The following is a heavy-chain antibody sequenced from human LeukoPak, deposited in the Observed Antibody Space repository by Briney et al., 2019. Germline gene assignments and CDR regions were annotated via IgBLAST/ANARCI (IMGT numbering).Heavy chain of an antibody. Sequence: GGSLRLSCAASGFTFSRYGMHWVRQAPGKGLEWVTAISYDGSNKYYADSVKGRFTISRDNSKNTLYVQMNSLRAEDTAVYYCAKDLRTGYSSSWRYYWGQGTLVTVSS. V-gene: IGHV3-30*04. CDR1: GFTFSRYG. D-gene: IGHD6-13*01. CDR2: ISYDGSNK. J-gene: IGHJ4*02. CDR3: AKDLRTGYSSSWRYY.